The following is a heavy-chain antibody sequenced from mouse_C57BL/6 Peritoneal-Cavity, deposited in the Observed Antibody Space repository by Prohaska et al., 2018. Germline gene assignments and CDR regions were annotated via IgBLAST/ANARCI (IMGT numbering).Heavy chain of an antibody. CDR1: GYTFTDYN. CDR2: INPNNGCT. J-gene: IGHJ2*01. V-gene: IGHV1-18*01. D-gene: IGHD1-1*01. Sequence: EVQLQQSGPELVKPGASVKIPCKASGYTFTDYNMDWVKQSHGKSLEWIGDINPNNGCTIYNQKFKGKATLTGDKSSSTAYMELRSLTSEDTAVYYCARNYGSSYQFDYWGQGTTLTVSS. CDR3: ARNYGSSYQFDY.